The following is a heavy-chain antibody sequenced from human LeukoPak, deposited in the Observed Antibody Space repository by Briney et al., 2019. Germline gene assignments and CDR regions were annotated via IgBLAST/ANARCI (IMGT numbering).Heavy chain of an antibody. CDR1: GGSISSGDYY. CDR2: IYYSGST. D-gene: IGHD3-10*01. J-gene: IGHJ4*02. CDR3: ASTMVRGLYGGTFDY. Sequence: SETLSLTCTVSGGSISSGDYYWSWIRHPPGKGLEWIGYIYYSGSTYYNPSLKSRVTISVDTSKNQFSLKLSSVTAADTAVYYCASTMVRGLYGGTFDYWGQGTLVTVSS. V-gene: IGHV4-30-4*01.